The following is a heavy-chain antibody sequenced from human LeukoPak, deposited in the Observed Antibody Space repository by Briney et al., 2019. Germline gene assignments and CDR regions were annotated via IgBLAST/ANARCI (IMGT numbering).Heavy chain of an antibody. CDR3: ARDLGMATMANWFDP. CDR2: IKQDGSEK. V-gene: IGHV3-7*01. J-gene: IGHJ5*02. D-gene: IGHD5-24*01. Sequence: GGSLRLSCAASGVTFSSYWMSWVRQAPGKGLEWVANIKQDGSEKYYVDSVKGRFTISRDNAKNSLYLQMNSLRAEDTAVYYCARDLGMATMANWFDPWGQGTLVTVSS. CDR1: GVTFSSYW.